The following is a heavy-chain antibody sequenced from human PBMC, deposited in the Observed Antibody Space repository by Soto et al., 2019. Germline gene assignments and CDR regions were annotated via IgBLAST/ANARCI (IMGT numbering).Heavy chain of an antibody. V-gene: IGHV4-30-2*01. CDR3: ARTMTTSRWFDP. CDR1: GGPITSGGYS. D-gene: IGHD4-17*01. CDR2: IYHSGGT. J-gene: IGHJ5*02. Sequence: SLTFAVSGGPITSGGYSWGWIRQPPGKGLEWIGDIYHSGGTYYNPSLKSRVTLSIDRTKKQFSLKLKSVTAADTAVYFCARTMTTSRWFDPWGQRTLGTGS.